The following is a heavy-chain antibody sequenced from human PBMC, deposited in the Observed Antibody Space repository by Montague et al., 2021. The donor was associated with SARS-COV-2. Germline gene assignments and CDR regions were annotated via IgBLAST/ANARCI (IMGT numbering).Heavy chain of an antibody. D-gene: IGHD2-21*02. CDR3: ARRSRVVTAIWALRTSLTSWFDP. Sequence: SETLSLTCTVSGGSISSYYWSWIRQPPGKGLEWIGEINHSGSTNXXPSLKSRVTISVDTSKNQFSLKLSSVTAADTAVYYCARRSRVVTAIWALRTSLTSWFDPWGQGTLVTVSS. J-gene: IGHJ5*02. CDR1: GGSISSYY. CDR2: INHSGST. V-gene: IGHV4-34*01.